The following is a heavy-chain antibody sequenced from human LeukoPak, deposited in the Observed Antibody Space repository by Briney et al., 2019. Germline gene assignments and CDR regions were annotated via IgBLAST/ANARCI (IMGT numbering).Heavy chain of an antibody. CDR3: ARDLGSMVRGINAFDI. D-gene: IGHD3-10*01. J-gene: IGHJ3*02. CDR1: GFTFSSYG. Sequence: GGSLRLSCAASGFTFSSYGMHWVRQAPGKGLEWVAVIWYDGSNKYYADSVKGRFTISRDNSKNTLYLQTNSLRAEDTAVYYCARDLGSMVRGINAFDIWGQGTMVTVSS. V-gene: IGHV3-33*01. CDR2: IWYDGSNK.